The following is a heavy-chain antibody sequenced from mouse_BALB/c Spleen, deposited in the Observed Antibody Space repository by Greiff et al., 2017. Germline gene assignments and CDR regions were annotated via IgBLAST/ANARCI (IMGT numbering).Heavy chain of an antibody. CDR1: GYAFSSSW. J-gene: IGHJ2*01. Sequence: VQLQQSGPELVKPGASVKISCKASGYAFSSSWMNWVKQRPGQGLEWIGRIYPGDGDTNYNGKFKGKATLTADKSSSTAYMQLSSLTSVDSAVYFCARGGTVYYFDYWGQGTTLTVSS. V-gene: IGHV1-82*01. CDR2: IYPGDGDT. CDR3: ARGGTVYYFDY. D-gene: IGHD4-1*01.